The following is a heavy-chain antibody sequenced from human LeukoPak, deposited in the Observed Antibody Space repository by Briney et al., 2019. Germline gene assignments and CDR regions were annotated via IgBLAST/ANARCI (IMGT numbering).Heavy chain of an antibody. J-gene: IGHJ4*02. CDR1: GGSINSGDYY. Sequence: SETLSLTCTVSGGSINSGDYYWNWIRQPPGKALEWVGYIYYSGSTYYNPSLKSRVTISVDTSKNQFSLKLRSVTAADTAVYYCVRRIVGAIRPFDYWGQGTLVTVSS. CDR3: VRRIVGAIRPFDY. V-gene: IGHV4-30-4*01. D-gene: IGHD1-26*01. CDR2: IYYSGST.